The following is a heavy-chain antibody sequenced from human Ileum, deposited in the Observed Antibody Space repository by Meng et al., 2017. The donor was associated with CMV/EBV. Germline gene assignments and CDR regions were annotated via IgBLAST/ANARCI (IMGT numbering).Heavy chain of an antibody. J-gene: IGHJ6*02. CDR1: GGSISSSHW. CDR3: AIFAIVGLVDYYALDV. D-gene: IGHD3/OR15-3a*01. Sequence: SETLSLTCAVSGGSISSSHWWTWVRQSPGKGLEWIGEIYDSGRTNYNSLLNNRVTISIDKSNKQFSLKLSSVTAADTAVYYCAIFAIVGLVDYYALDVWGQGTTVTVSS. CDR2: IYDSGRT. V-gene: IGHV4-4*02.